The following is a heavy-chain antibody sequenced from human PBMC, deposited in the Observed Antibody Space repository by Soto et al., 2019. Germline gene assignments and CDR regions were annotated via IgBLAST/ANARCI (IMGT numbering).Heavy chain of an antibody. CDR1: GGTFSRHF. D-gene: IGHD3-10*01. J-gene: IGHJ4*02. Sequence: GASVKVSCQASGGTFSRHFFQWLRQAPLQGLEWMGGIIPIFGTPNYAQKFQGRVTITADESTSTVHMELNSLRSEDTAVYYCARDLEFRDGNISHLDFWGQGTLVTGSS. CDR3: ARDLEFRDGNISHLDF. V-gene: IGHV1-69*13. CDR2: IIPIFGTP.